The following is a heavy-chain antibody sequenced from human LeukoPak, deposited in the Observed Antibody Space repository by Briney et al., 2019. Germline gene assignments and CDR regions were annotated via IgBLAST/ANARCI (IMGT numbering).Heavy chain of an antibody. CDR3: TTDPVLLWFGLDY. V-gene: IGHV3-15*01. CDR1: GFTFSSAW. CDR2: VRSKADGGTT. D-gene: IGHD3-10*01. Sequence: PGGSLRLSCAASGFTFSSAWMTWVRQAPGKGLEWVGRVRSKADGGTTDYAAPAKGRFTISRDDSKNTVLLQMNSLKTEDTAVYYCTTDPVLLWFGLDYWGQGTLVTVSS. J-gene: IGHJ4*02.